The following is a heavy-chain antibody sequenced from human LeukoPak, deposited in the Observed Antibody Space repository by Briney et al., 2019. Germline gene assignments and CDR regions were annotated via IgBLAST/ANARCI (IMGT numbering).Heavy chain of an antibody. V-gene: IGHV4-59*01. Sequence: NPSETLSLTCTDSGISITTYYWSWIRQPPGKGLEWIGLIHYSGSTTYNPSLKSRVTISIDTSKNQFSLHLSSVTGADTAVYYCARDIREVGESHYFDYWGQGALVTVTS. CDR1: GISITTYY. J-gene: IGHJ4*02. CDR2: IHYSGST. D-gene: IGHD1-26*01. CDR3: ARDIREVGESHYFDY.